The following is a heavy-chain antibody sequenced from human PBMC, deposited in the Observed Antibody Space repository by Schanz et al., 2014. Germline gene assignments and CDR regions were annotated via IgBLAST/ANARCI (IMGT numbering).Heavy chain of an antibody. CDR1: GFTFSDYY. V-gene: IGHV3-11*04. Sequence: QVQLEESGGGLVTPGGSLRLSCAASGFTFSDYYMSWIRQAPGKGLECISYVSSYDTTVSYADSVKGRFTISRDNAKNSVYLQMNSLRAEDTALYFCATDYSGGGCHIWGQGTMVTVSS. CDR3: ATDYSGGGCHI. J-gene: IGHJ3*02. CDR2: VSSYDTTV. D-gene: IGHD6-19*01.